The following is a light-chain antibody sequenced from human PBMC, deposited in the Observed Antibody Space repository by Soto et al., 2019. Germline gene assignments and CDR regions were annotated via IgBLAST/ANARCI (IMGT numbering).Light chain of an antibody. CDR2: GAS. J-gene: IGKJ3*01. V-gene: IGKV3-15*01. CDR3: QQYNNWPLL. CDR1: QSISSN. Sequence: EIVMTQSPATLSVSPGERATLSCRASQSISSNLAWYQQKPGQAPRLLIYGASTRATGVPARFSGSGSGTEFTLTISSLQSEDFAVYYCQQYNNWPLLFGPGTKADIK.